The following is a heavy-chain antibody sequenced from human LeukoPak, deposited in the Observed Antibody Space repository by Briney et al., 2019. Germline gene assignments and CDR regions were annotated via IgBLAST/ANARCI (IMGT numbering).Heavy chain of an antibody. CDR3: ARDPYGDSRFDY. D-gene: IGHD4-17*01. V-gene: IGHV4-59*01. CDR2: IYYSGGT. CDR1: GGSISSYY. Sequence: PSETLSLTCTVSGGSISSYYWSWIRQPPGKGLEWIGYIYYSGGTNYNPSLKSRVTISVDTSKNQFSLKLSSVTAADTAVYYCARDPYGDSRFDYWGQGTLVTVSS. J-gene: IGHJ4*02.